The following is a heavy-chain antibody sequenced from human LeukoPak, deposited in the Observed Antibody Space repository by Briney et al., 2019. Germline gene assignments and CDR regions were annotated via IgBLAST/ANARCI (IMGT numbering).Heavy chain of an antibody. J-gene: IGHJ4*02. CDR3: AKARFGEPFDY. V-gene: IGHV4-39*07. Sequence: SETLSLTCTVSGGSISSSSYYWGWIRQPPGKGLEWIGSIYYSGSTYYNPSLKSRVTISVDTSKNQFSLKLSSVTAADTAVYYCAKARFGEPFDYWGQGTLVTVSS. CDR1: GGSISSSSYY. CDR2: IYYSGST. D-gene: IGHD3-10*01.